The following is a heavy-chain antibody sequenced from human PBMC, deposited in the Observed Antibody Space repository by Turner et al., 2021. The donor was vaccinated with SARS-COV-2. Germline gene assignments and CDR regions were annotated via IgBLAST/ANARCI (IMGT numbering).Heavy chain of an antibody. CDR1: GLTFSNYW. Sequence: EVQLVESGGGLVQPGGSLSLSCAASGLTFSNYWMSWVRQAQGKGLEWVANIDQDGSTKDYVGSVKGRFTISRDNAKKSLYLQMNSLRAEDTAVYYCARESYSISNYWGQGTLVTVSS. CDR2: IDQDGSTK. CDR3: ARESYSISNY. D-gene: IGHD4-4*01. J-gene: IGHJ4*02. V-gene: IGHV3-7*03.